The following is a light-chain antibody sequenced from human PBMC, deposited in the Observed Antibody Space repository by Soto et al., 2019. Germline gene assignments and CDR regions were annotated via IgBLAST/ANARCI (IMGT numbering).Light chain of an antibody. Sequence: EIPWTQCPGTLSLSPGARAALSCRTSQSVSSSYLAWYQQKPGPAPRLLIYGASSMATGIPDRFSGSGSGTDFTLTISRLEPDDFAVYYCQQYGSSLWTFGQGTKVDIK. V-gene: IGKV3-20*01. CDR2: GAS. CDR3: QQYGSSLWT. CDR1: QSVSSSY. J-gene: IGKJ1*01.